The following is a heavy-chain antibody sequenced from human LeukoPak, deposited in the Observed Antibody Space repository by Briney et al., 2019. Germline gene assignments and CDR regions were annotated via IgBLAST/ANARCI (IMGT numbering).Heavy chain of an antibody. J-gene: IGHJ4*02. CDR1: GASISSGNW. D-gene: IGHD5-18*01. CDR2: IFHIEST. CDR3: ASHVDTTDVMGY. V-gene: IGHV4-4*02. Sequence: SETLSLTCAVSGASISSGNWFTWVRQPPRKGLEWIGEIFHIESTNYNPSLKSRVTISVDKSKNQFSLKVSSVTAADTAVYYCASHVDTTDVMGYWGQGTLVTVSS.